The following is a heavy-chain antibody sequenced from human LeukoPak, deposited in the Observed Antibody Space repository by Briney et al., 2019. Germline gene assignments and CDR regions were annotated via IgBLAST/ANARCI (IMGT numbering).Heavy chain of an antibody. V-gene: IGHV3-7*01. CDR1: GFTFSDYW. CDR2: IKHDGSDI. Sequence: GGSLRLSCVVSGFTFSDYWMTWVRQAPGKGLEWVANIKHDGSDIHYVDSVKGRFTISRDNAQSSLFLQMSSLRREDTAVYYCARGPSTTLNTRWGQGTLVAVSS. D-gene: IGHD1-1*01. J-gene: IGHJ4*02. CDR3: ARGPSTTLNTR.